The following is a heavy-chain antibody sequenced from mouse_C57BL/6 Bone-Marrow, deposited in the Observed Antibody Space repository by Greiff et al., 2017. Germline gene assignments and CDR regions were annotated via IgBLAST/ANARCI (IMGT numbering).Heavy chain of an antibody. CDR3: ARGLITTVGAVDY. J-gene: IGHJ2*01. D-gene: IGHD1-1*01. CDR2: INPSNGGT. V-gene: IGHV1-53*01. CDR1: GYTFTSYW. Sequence: QVQLQQPGTELVKPGASVKLSCKASGYTFTSYWMHWVKQRPGQGLEWIGNINPSNGGTNYNEKFKSKATLTVDKSSSTAYMQLSSLTSEDSAVYYGARGLITTVGAVDYWGQGTTLTVSA.